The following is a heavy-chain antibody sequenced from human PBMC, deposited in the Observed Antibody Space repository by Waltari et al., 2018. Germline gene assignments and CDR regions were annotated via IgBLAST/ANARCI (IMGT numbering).Heavy chain of an antibody. V-gene: IGHV4-38-2*01. Sequence: QVQLQEPCPVLVKPSVALYPACALSGYAISRGYHWGWIRQPQGTGLEWIGSIYHIGSTYYNPSLKVRVTIKVDTSKNHFSLKLSSVTAEDTAVYYCARRMIYDSSGSVAYNWFDPWGQGTLVTVSS. CDR1: GYAISRGYH. J-gene: IGHJ5*02. CDR2: IYHIGST. CDR3: ARRMIYDSSGSVAYNWFDP. D-gene: IGHD3-22*01.